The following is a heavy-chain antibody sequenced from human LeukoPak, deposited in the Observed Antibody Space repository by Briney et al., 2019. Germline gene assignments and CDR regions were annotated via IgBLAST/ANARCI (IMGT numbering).Heavy chain of an antibody. Sequence: PGGSLRLSCAASGFTFKSSWMHWVRQPPGRGPVWVSHISSDDTNTRYADSVRGRFTVSRDNAKNTLYLQMNSLRVEDSAVYYCARDWGGSGPTSHDYWGQGTLVTVSS. D-gene: IGHD3-16*01. J-gene: IGHJ4*02. V-gene: IGHV3-74*01. CDR2: ISSDDTNT. CDR3: ARDWGGSGPTSHDY. CDR1: GFTFKSSW.